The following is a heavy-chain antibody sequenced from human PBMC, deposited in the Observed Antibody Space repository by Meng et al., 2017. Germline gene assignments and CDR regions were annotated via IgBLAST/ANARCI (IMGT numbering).Heavy chain of an antibody. Sequence: QVQLQQWGAGLLKPSETLSLTFAVYGGAFSGYYWSWIRQPPGKGLEWIGEINHSGSTNYNPSLKSRVTISVDTSKNQFSLKLSSVTAADTAVYYCARRRGGSSDWFDPWGQGTLVTVSS. CDR2: INHSGST. V-gene: IGHV4-34*01. D-gene: IGHD6-6*01. CDR1: GGAFSGYY. J-gene: IGHJ5*02. CDR3: ARRRGGSSDWFDP.